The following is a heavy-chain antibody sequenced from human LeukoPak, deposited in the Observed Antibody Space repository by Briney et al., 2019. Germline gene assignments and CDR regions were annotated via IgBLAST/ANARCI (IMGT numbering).Heavy chain of an antibody. CDR1: GYTFTSYD. D-gene: IGHD2-2*01. V-gene: IGHV1-8*01. CDR2: MNPNSGNT. J-gene: IGHJ5*02. Sequence: GASVKVSCKASGYTFTSYDINWVRQATGQGLEWMGWMNPNSGNTGYAQKFQGRVTMTRNTSISTAYMELSSLRSEDTAVYYCTRGREWYQLLKNWFDPWGQGTLVTVSS. CDR3: TRGREWYQLLKNWFDP.